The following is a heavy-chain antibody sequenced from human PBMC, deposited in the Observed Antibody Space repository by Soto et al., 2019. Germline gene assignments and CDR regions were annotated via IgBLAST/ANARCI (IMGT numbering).Heavy chain of an antibody. V-gene: IGHV1-3*05. CDR1: GYTFTSYA. Sequence: QVQLVQSGAEEKKPGASVKVSCKASGYTFTSYAMHWVRQAPGQRLEWMGWINAGNGNTKYSQKFRGRVTITRDTSASTGYRERSSLRSEDTAVYYCARGVAPYYFDYWGQGTLVTVSS. D-gene: IGHD2-15*01. J-gene: IGHJ4*02. CDR3: ARGVAPYYFDY. CDR2: INAGNGNT.